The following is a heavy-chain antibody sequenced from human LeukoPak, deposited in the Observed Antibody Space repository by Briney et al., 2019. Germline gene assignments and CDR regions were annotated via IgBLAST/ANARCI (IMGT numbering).Heavy chain of an antibody. CDR3: ALSDTAMIKGGFDY. D-gene: IGHD5-18*01. J-gene: IGHJ4*02. CDR1: GGSISSYY. CDR2: IYYSGST. V-gene: IGHV4-59*01. Sequence: SETLSLTCTVSGGSISSYYWSWIRQPPGKGLEWIGYIYYSGSTNYNPSLKSRVTISLDTSKNQFSLKLSSVTAADTAVYYCALSDTAMIKGGFDYWGQGTLVTVSS.